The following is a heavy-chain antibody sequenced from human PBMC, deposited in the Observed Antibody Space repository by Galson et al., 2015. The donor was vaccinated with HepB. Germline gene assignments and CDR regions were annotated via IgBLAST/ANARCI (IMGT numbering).Heavy chain of an antibody. CDR1: GFTLSSYA. V-gene: IGHV3-23*01. Sequence: SLRLSCAASGFTLSSYAMSWVRQAPGKGLEWVSAISDSGKNTYYADSVKGRFTFSRDNAKNTLYLQMNSLGAEDTAVYYCARIMTPYIVSYYYGMDVWGQGTTVTVSS. CDR3: ARIMTPYIVSYYYGMDV. J-gene: IGHJ6*02. D-gene: IGHD2-21*01. CDR2: ISDSGKNT.